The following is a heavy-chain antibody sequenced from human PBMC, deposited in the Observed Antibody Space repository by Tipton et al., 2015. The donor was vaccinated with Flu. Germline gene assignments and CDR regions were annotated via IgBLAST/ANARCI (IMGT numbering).Heavy chain of an antibody. CDR1: GDPISSSSYY. J-gene: IGHJ4*02. Sequence: TLSLTCTVSGDPISSSSYYWGWIRQPPGKGLEWIGSIYYSGSIYYNPSLKSRVTISVDTSKNQFSLKLRSVTAADTAVYYCARTSGGYKYFDYWGQGTLVTVSS. D-gene: IGHD5-24*01. V-gene: IGHV4-39*01. CDR3: ARTSGGYKYFDY. CDR2: IYYSGSI.